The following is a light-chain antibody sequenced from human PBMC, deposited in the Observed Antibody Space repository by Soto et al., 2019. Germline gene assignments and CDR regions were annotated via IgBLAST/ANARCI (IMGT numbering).Light chain of an antibody. Sequence: QSVLTQPPSASGSPGQSVTISCTGTSSDVGGYNYVSWYQQHPGKAPKLMIYEVSKRPSGVPDRFSGSKSGNTASLTISGLQPEDEADYFCSSFATTRTLVFGGGTQLTVL. V-gene: IGLV2-8*01. CDR1: SSDVGGYNY. CDR2: EVS. CDR3: SSFATTRTLV. J-gene: IGLJ3*02.